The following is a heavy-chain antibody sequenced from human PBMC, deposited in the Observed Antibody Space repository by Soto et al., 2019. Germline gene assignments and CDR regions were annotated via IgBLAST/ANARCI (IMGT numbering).Heavy chain of an antibody. V-gene: IGHV4-31*03. CDR1: GGSISSGGYY. CDR2: IYYSGST. Sequence: PSETLSLTCTVSGGSISSGGYYWSWIRQHPGKGLEWIGSIYYSGSTYYNPSLKSRVTISVDTSKNQFSLKLSSVTAADTAVYYCARVWGMTPDFWGQGTLVTVSS. D-gene: IGHD7-27*01. CDR3: ARVWGMTPDF. J-gene: IGHJ4*02.